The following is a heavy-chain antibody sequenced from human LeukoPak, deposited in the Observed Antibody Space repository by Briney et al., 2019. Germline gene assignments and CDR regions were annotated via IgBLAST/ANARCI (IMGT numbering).Heavy chain of an antibody. CDR1: GYTFTSYG. CDR3: ARVDAGNYYGHDF. J-gene: IGHJ4*02. D-gene: IGHD1-26*01. Sequence: ASVKVSCKASGYTFTSYGISWVRQAPGQGLEWMGWISGSNGNTNYAQKLQGRVTMTTDTSTSTAYMELRSLKSDDTAMYYCARVDAGNYYGHDFWGQGTLVTVTS. CDR2: ISGSNGNT. V-gene: IGHV1-18*01.